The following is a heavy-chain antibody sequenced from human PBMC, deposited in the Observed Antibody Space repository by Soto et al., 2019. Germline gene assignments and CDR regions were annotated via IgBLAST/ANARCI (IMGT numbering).Heavy chain of an antibody. D-gene: IGHD3-22*01. V-gene: IGHV1-18*01. CDR3: ARVSPFDYYDSSGYYFRPVPPPGSYGMDV. CDR1: GYTFTSYG. Sequence: QVQLVQSGAEVKKPGASVKVSCKASGYTFTSYGISWVRQAPGQGLEWMGWISAYNGNTNYAQKLQGRVTMTTDTSTSTANMERRSRRSDDTAVYYCARVSPFDYYDSSGYYFRPVPPPGSYGMDVWGQGTTVTVSS. CDR2: ISAYNGNT. J-gene: IGHJ6*02.